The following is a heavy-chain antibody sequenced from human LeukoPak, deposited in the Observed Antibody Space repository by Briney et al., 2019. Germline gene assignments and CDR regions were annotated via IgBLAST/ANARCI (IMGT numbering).Heavy chain of an antibody. V-gene: IGHV3-7*01. CDR2: IKQDGSEK. D-gene: IGHD3-3*01. CDR3: ARDRLYYDFWSGYSDY. Sequence: GGSLRLPCAASGFPFSSYWMSWVRQAPGKGLEWVANIKQDGSEKYYVDSVKGRFTISRDNAKNSLYLQMNSLRAEDTAVYYCARDRLYYDFWSGYSDYWGQGTLVTVSS. CDR1: GFPFSSYW. J-gene: IGHJ4*02.